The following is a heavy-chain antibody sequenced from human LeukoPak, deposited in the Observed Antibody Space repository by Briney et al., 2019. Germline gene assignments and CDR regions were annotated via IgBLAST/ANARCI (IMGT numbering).Heavy chain of an antibody. Sequence: SQTLSLTCAISGDSVSSNSAAWNWIRQSPSRGLEWLGRTYYRSKWYNDYAVSVKSRITINPDTSKNQFSLQLNSVTPEDTAVYYCARRKVLELTPGGDYYYYYGMDVWGQGTTVTVSS. CDR1: GDSVSSNSAA. CDR3: ARRKVLELTPGGDYYYYYGMDV. V-gene: IGHV6-1*01. D-gene: IGHD2-8*02. J-gene: IGHJ6*02. CDR2: TYYRSKWYN.